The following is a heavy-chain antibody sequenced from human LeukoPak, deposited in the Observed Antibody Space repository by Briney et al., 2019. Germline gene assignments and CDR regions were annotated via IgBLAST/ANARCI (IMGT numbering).Heavy chain of an antibody. Sequence: GGSLRLSCAPSGFTFSSYTMTWVRKPPGKGLEWASSIISISSYIYSADSVKGRSPISRDNAKNSLYLQINSLRAEATAGNYFARGTHTYYYDSSVYSTGDYWGQGPLVTVSS. D-gene: IGHD3-22*01. CDR1: GFTFSSYT. CDR3: ARGTHTYYYDSSVYSTGDY. J-gene: IGHJ4*02. V-gene: IGHV3-21*01. CDR2: IISISSYI.